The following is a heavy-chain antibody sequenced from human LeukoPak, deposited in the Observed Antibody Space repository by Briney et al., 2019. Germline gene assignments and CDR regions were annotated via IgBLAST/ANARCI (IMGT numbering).Heavy chain of an antibody. CDR3: ARVKLPTKTYDY. CDR1: GGSISSSSYY. D-gene: IGHD1-26*01. Sequence: SETLSLTCTVSGGSISSSSYYWGWIRQPPGKGLEWIGSIYYSGSTYYNPSLKSRVTISVDTSKNQFSLKLSSVTAADTAVYYCARVKLPTKTYDYWGQGTLVTVSS. V-gene: IGHV4-39*07. CDR2: IYYSGST. J-gene: IGHJ4*02.